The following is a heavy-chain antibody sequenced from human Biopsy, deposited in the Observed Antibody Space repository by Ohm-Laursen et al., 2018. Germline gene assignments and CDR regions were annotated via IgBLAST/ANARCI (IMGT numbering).Heavy chain of an antibody. Sequence: SVKVSCKASAYSFGDHRIHWVRQAPGQGLEWMGWIDTINGGTRSAQKFQGRVTMTRDTFISTAYMELSRLTSDDTAVYYCARERDPWGQGTLVTVSS. J-gene: IGHJ5*02. CDR1: AYSFGDHR. CDR2: IDTINGGT. CDR3: ARERDP. V-gene: IGHV1-2*02.